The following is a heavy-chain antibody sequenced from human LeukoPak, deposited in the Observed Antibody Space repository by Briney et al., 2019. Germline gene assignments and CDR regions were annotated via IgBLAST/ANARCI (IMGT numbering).Heavy chain of an antibody. CDR2: ISTTSSTI. V-gene: IGHV3-48*01. J-gene: IGHJ4*02. Sequence: GGSLRLSCAASGFTFSFYSMNWVRQAPGKGLEWVSYISTTSSTIYYADSVKGRFTISRDNAKNSLYLQMNSLRAEDTAVYYCAKDLTDHGNFDYWGQGTLVTVSS. D-gene: IGHD4-17*01. CDR3: AKDLTDHGNFDY. CDR1: GFTFSFYS.